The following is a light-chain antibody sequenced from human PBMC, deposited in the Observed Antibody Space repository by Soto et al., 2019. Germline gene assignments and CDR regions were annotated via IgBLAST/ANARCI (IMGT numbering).Light chain of an antibody. CDR1: SSDIGGYGY. Sequence: QSVLTQPASVSGSPGQSITISCTGTSSDIGGYGYVSWYQQHPGKVPKVMIYDVSNRPSGVSNRFSGSKSGNTASLTISGLQAEDEGDYYCSSYASGGTLVFGTGTKLTVL. J-gene: IGLJ1*01. CDR2: DVS. CDR3: SSYASGGTLV. V-gene: IGLV2-14*01.